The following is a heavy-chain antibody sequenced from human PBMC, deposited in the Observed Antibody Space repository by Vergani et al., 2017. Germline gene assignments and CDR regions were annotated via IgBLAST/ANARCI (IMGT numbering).Heavy chain of an antibody. CDR3: ASLEGALMS. V-gene: IGHV3-48*03. CDR1: GFTFSSYE. J-gene: IGHJ3*01. D-gene: IGHD3-16*01. CDR2: ISSSGSTI. Sequence: EVQLVESGGGLVQPGGSLRLSCAASGFTFSSYEMNWVRQAPGKGLEWVSYISSSGSTIYYADSVKGRFTISRDNAKNTLYLQMNSLRAEDTAVYYCASLEGALMSWGQGTMVTVSS.